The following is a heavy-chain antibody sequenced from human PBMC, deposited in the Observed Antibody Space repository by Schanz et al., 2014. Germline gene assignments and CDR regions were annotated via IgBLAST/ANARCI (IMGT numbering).Heavy chain of an antibody. V-gene: IGHV3-53*01. CDR1: GFTVNTNY. CDR3: ARPIYDLWSGSFDY. Sequence: EVQLVESGGGLIQPGGSLRLSCAVSGFTVNTNYMSWVRQAPGKGLEWISSMYINSGSTQYADSVKGRFTISRDNAKNSLHLQMNSLRVDDTAVYYCARPIYDLWSGSFDYWGQGTLVTVSS. J-gene: IGHJ4*02. D-gene: IGHD3-3*01. CDR2: MYINSGST.